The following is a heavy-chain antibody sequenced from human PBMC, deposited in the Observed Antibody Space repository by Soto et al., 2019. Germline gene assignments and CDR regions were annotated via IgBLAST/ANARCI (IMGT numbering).Heavy chain of an antibody. CDR2: IIPIFGTA. CDR1: GGTFSSYA. CDR3: ATLNDSSGYFYYFDY. D-gene: IGHD3-22*01. V-gene: IGHV1-69*13. J-gene: IGHJ4*02. Sequence: SVKVSCKASGGTFSSYAISWVRQAPGQGLEWMGGIIPIFGTANYAQKFQGRVTITADESTSTAHMELSSLRSEDTAVYYCATLNDSSGYFYYFDYWGQGTLVTVSS.